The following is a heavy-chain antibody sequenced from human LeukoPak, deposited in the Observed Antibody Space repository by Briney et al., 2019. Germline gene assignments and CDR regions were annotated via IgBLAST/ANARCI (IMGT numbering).Heavy chain of an antibody. CDR1: GGTFSGYA. D-gene: IGHD3-3*01. J-gene: IGHJ3*02. V-gene: IGHV1-69*13. Sequence: SVKVSCKASGGTFSGYAISWVRQAPGQGLEWMGGIIPIFGTANYAQKFQGRVTITADESTSTAYMELSSLRSEDTAVYYCARDLAITIFGVVIRTDAFDIWGQGTMVTVSS. CDR3: ARDLAITIFGVVIRTDAFDI. CDR2: IIPIFGTA.